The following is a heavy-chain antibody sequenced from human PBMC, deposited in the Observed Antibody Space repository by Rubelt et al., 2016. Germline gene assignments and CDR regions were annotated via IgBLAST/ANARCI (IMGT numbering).Heavy chain of an antibody. CDR2: IIPIFGTA. D-gene: IGHD6-13*01. CDR3: AREQQLVGGWCDP. J-gene: IGHJ5*02. V-gene: IGHV1-69*13. CDR1: GYTFTSYG. Sequence: QVQLVQSGAEVKKPGASVKVSCKASGYTFTSYGISWVRQAPGQGLEWMGGIIPIFGTANYAQKFQGRVTITADESTSTAYMELSSLRSEDTAVYYCAREQQLVGGWCDPWGQGTLVTVSS.